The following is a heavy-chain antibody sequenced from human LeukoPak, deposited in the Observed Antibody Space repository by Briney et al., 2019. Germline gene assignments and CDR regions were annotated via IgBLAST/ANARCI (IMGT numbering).Heavy chain of an antibody. D-gene: IGHD3-22*01. CDR3: AAKYYYDSSGYSY. CDR2: IIPIFGTA. V-gene: IGHV1-69*05. Sequence: ASVKVSCKASGGTFSSYAISWVRQAPGQGLEWMGGIIPIFGTANYAQKFQGRVTITTDESTSTAYMELSRLRSEDTAVYYCAAKYYYDSSGYSYWGQGTLVTVSS. CDR1: GGTFSSYA. J-gene: IGHJ4*02.